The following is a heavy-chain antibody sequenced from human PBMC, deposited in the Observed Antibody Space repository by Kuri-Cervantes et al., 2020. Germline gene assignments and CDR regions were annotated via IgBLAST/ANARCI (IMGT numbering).Heavy chain of an antibody. V-gene: IGHV1-18*01. CDR1: GYTFTSYG. Sequence: ASVKVSCRASGYTFTSYGISWVRQAPGQGLEWMGWISAYNGNTNYAQKLQGGVTVTTDTSTSTAYMELRSLRSDFTAVYYCARDVKGPGEDPIAATAPIDYWGQGTLVTVSS. CDR3: ARDVKGPGEDPIAATAPIDY. D-gene: IGHD6-13*01. CDR2: ISAYNGNT. J-gene: IGHJ4*02.